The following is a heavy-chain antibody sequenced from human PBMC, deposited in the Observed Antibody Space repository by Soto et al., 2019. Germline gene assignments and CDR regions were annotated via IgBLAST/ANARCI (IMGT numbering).Heavy chain of an antibody. J-gene: IGHJ6*02. CDR2: ISYDGSNK. CDR3: AKDTVQAAPNYYGMDV. Sequence: PGGSLRLSCAASGFTFSSYGMHWVRQAPGKGLEWVAVISYDGSNKYYADSVKGRFTISRDNSKNTLYLQMNSLRAEDTAVYYCAKDTVQAAPNYYGMDVWGQGTTVTVSS. CDR1: GFTFSSYG. D-gene: IGHD2-2*01. V-gene: IGHV3-30*18.